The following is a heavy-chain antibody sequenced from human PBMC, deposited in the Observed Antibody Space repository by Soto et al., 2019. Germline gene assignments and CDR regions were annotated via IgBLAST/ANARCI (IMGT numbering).Heavy chain of an antibody. CDR1: GFTFSSYA. J-gene: IGHJ3*02. V-gene: IGHV3-30-3*01. Sequence: VQLVESGGGVVQPGRSLRLSCAASGFTFSSYAMHWVRQAPGKGLEWVAVISYDGSNKYYADSVKGRFIISRDNSKNTLYLQMNSLRAEDTAVYYCASDKLDYYVSDAFDIWGKGTMVTVSS. D-gene: IGHD3-16*01. CDR2: ISYDGSNK. CDR3: ASDKLDYYVSDAFDI.